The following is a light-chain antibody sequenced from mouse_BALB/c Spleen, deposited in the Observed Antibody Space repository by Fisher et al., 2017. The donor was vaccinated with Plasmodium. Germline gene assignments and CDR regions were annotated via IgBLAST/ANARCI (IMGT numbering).Light chain of an antibody. Sequence: DIVMTQSTLTLSVTVGQPASISCKSSQSLLDSDGKTYLSWLLQRPGQSPKRLIYLVSKLDSGVPDRSTGSGSGTDFTLKISRVEAEDLGIYYCWQGTHSWTFGGGTNLEIK. V-gene: IGKV1-135*01. CDR3: WQGTHSWT. CDR1: QSLLDSDGKTY. CDR2: LVS. J-gene: IGKJ1*01.